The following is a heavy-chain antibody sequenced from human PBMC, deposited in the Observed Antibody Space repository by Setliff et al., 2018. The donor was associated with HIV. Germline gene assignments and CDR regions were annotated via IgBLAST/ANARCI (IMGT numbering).Heavy chain of an antibody. CDR3: AAVPWGHSSLIIDH. D-gene: IGHD3-16*01. CDR2: IGGHGSII. V-gene: IGHV3-48*03. CDR1: GFTFSSYW. J-gene: IGHJ4*02. Sequence: GGSLRLSCAASGFTFSSYWMSWVRQAPGKGLEWISFIGGHGSIIHYADSVKGRFTISRDNAKNSVYLQMHSLRVEDTAVYYCAAVPWGHSSLIIDHWGQGTPVTVSS.